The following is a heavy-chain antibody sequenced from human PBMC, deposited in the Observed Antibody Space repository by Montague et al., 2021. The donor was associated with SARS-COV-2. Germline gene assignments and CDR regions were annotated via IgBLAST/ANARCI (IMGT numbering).Heavy chain of an antibody. CDR1: GGSISSSIYY. J-gene: IGHJ2*01. Sequence: SETLSLTCTVSGGSISSSIYYWGWIREPPGKGLDWIGSIYYSGSTYYNPSLKIRVTISVDTSKNQFSLKLSSETAADTALYYCAITYYYGSGSYYCYFDLWGRGTLVTVSS. V-gene: IGHV4-39*01. CDR3: AITYYYGSGSYYCYFDL. CDR2: IYYSGST. D-gene: IGHD3-10*01.